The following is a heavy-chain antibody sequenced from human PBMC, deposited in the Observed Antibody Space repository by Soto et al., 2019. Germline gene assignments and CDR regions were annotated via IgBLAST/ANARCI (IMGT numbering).Heavy chain of an antibody. J-gene: IGHJ5*02. D-gene: IGHD4-4*01. V-gene: IGHV3-21*01. CDR2: IGTSSTDM. CDR1: GFPFGNYT. CDR3: ARDLGVNTVTNPWCDP. Sequence: GVPKSLPSSASGFPFGNYTMNRVRQAPGRGLEWVSSIGTSSTDMYYADSVKGRFTISRDNAKNSLYLQMNSLRAEDTAIYYCARDLGVNTVTNPWCDPSGQRRLVT.